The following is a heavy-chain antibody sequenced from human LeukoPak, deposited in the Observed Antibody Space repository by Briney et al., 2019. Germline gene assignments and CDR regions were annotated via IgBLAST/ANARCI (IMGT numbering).Heavy chain of an antibody. CDR1: GYIFTTYW. D-gene: IGHD6-13*01. Sequence: GESLKISCRGSGYIFTTYWIGWVRQMPGKGLEWMGIIYPGDSNIRYSPSFQGQVTISADTSISTAYQQWSSLKASDTAMYYCARHGQHLVRGAFDIWGPGTVVTVSS. CDR2: IYPGDSNI. V-gene: IGHV5-51*01. J-gene: IGHJ3*02. CDR3: ARHGQHLVRGAFDI.